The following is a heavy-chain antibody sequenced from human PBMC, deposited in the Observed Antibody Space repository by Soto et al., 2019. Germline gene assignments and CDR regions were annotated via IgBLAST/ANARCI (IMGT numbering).Heavy chain of an antibody. D-gene: IGHD3-16*01. CDR2: IIPGGGRT. CDR3: ARDRLITRAGPAY. Sequence: GASVKVSCKDSGYTFTSYDINWVRQAPGQGLEWMGMIIPGGGRTIYAQRFQARVTMATDTSSSTVFLELSGLTSEDTAVYFCARDRLITRAGPAYWGQGSLVTVSS. V-gene: IGHV1-46*01. CDR1: GYTFTSYD. J-gene: IGHJ4*02.